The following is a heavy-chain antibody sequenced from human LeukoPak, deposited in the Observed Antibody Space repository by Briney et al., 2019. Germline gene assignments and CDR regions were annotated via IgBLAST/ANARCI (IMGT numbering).Heavy chain of an antibody. CDR3: VRGVGAVRGEVYFDY. J-gene: IGHJ4*02. CDR1: EFSVGSNY. D-gene: IGHD3-10*01. Sequence: GGSLRLSCAASEFSVGSNYMTWVRLSPGKGLEWVSSITGSGPYMLYADSVKHRFTISRDNTKNLLYLEMNSLRAEDTAMYFCVRGVGAVRGEVYFDYWGQGTLVTVSS. CDR2: ITGSGPYM. V-gene: IGHV3-21*06.